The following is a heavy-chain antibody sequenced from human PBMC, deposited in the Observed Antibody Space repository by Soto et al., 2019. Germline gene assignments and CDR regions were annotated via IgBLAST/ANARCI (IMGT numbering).Heavy chain of an antibody. CDR2: ISGSGGST. CDR1: GFTFSSYA. J-gene: IGHJ4*02. Sequence: GGSLRLSCAASGFTFSSYAMSWVRQAPGKGLEWVSAISGSGGSTCYADSVKGRFTISRDNSKNTLYLQMNSLRAEDTAVYYCAKGRYSSGWYYFDYWGQGTLVTVSS. D-gene: IGHD6-19*01. CDR3: AKGRYSSGWYYFDY. V-gene: IGHV3-23*01.